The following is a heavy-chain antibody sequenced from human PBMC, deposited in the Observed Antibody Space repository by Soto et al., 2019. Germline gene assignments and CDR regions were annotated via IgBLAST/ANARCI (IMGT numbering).Heavy chain of an antibody. CDR2: IYYSGST. V-gene: IGHV4-39*01. D-gene: IGHD3-22*01. J-gene: IGHJ4*02. CDR1: GGSISSSSYY. CDR3: ATYYYDSPLDY. Sequence: PSETLSLTCTVSGGSISSSSYYWGWIRQPPGKGLEWIGSIYYSGSTYYNPSLKSRVTISVDTSKNQFSLKLSSATAADTAVYYCATYYYDSPLDYWGQGTLVTVSS.